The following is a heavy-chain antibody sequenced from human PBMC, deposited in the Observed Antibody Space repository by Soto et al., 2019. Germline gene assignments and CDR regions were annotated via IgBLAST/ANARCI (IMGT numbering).Heavy chain of an antibody. J-gene: IGHJ3*02. Sequence: QVQLQESGPGLVKPSQTLSLTCTVSGGSISSGDYYWSWIRQPPGKGLEWIGYIYYSGSTYYNPSLNSRVTISVDTSKNQFSLKLSSVTAADTAVYYCARHRGVGATPQNAFDIWGQGTMVTVSS. CDR1: GGSISSGDYY. CDR2: IYYSGST. D-gene: IGHD1-26*01. V-gene: IGHV4-30-4*01. CDR3: ARHRGVGATPQNAFDI.